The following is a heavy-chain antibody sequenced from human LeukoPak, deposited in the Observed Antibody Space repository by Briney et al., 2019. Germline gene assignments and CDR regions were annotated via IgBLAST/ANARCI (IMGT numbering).Heavy chain of an antibody. CDR2: INPNSGGT. J-gene: IGHJ4*02. V-gene: IGHV1-2*02. CDR3: AREMDYDILTGYHPYYFDY. CDR1: GYTFTGYY. D-gene: IGHD3-9*01. Sequence: ASVKVSCKASGYTFTGYYMHWVRQAPGQGLEWMGWINPNSGGTNYAQKFQGRVTMTRDTSISTAYMELSRLRSDDTAVYYCAREMDYDILTGYHPYYFDYWGQGTLVTVSS.